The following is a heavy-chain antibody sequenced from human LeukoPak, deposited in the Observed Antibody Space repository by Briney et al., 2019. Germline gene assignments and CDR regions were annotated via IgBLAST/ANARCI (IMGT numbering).Heavy chain of an antibody. CDR1: GFTFSSYA. J-gene: IGHJ3*02. CDR3: AKASSYYYDSSGYILSAFDI. D-gene: IGHD3-22*01. CDR2: ISGSGGST. V-gene: IGHV3-23*01. Sequence: GGSLRLSCAASGFTFSSYAMSWVRQAPVKGLEWVSAISGSGGSTYYADSVKGRFTISRDNAKNSLYLQMNSLRAEDTALYYCAKASSYYYDSSGYILSAFDIWGQGTMVTVSS.